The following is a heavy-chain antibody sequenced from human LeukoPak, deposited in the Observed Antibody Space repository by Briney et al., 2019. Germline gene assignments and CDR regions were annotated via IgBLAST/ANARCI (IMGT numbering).Heavy chain of an antibody. V-gene: IGHV4-59*01. D-gene: IGHD5-24*01. Sequence: SETLSLTCTVSGGSISSYYWSWIRQPPGKGLEWIGYIYYSGSTNYNPSLKSRVTISVDTSKNQFSLKLSSVAAADTAVYYCARGGDGYNQNEFDYCGQGTLVTVSS. CDR1: GGSISSYY. CDR2: IYYSGST. J-gene: IGHJ4*02. CDR3: ARGGDGYNQNEFDY.